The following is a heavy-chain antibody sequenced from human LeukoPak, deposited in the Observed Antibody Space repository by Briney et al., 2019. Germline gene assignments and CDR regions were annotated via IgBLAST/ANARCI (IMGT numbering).Heavy chain of an antibody. J-gene: IGHJ4*02. CDR2: IYWDDDK. V-gene: IGHV2-5*05. Sequence: SGPTLVKPTQTLTLTCAFSGFSLSTSGVGVGWILQPPGKALECLALIYWDDDKRYGPSLKSRLPVTKHTSKNQVVLVMTNMDPVDTATYYCAHRPGNSGHFDSWGQGTLVTVSS. D-gene: IGHD6-19*01. CDR3: AHRPGNSGHFDS. CDR1: GFSLSTSGVG.